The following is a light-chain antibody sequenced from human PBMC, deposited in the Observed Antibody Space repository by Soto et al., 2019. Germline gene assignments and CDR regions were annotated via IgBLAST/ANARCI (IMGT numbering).Light chain of an antibody. Sequence: QSVLTQPPSASGTPGQRVTISCSGSGSNIGSNTVNWYQQLPGTAPKVLIYTDTQRPSGVPARFSGSKSGTSASLVISGLQSEDAADYYCAAWDDSLKGVVLGGGTKVTVL. V-gene: IGLV1-44*01. CDR2: TDT. CDR1: GSNIGSNT. CDR3: AAWDDSLKGVV. J-gene: IGLJ3*02.